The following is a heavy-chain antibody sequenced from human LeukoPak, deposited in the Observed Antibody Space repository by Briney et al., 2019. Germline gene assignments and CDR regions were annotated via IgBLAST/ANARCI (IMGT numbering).Heavy chain of an antibody. CDR1: GFTFSSYA. Sequence: PGGSLRLSCSASGFTFSSYAMHWVRQAPGKGLEYVSAISSNGGSTYYADSVKGRFTISRDNAKNSLYLQMNSLRAEDTAVYYCARSLYGGVWYFDYWGQGTLVTVSS. CDR3: ARSLYGGVWYFDY. CDR2: ISSNGGST. V-gene: IGHV3-64*04. J-gene: IGHJ4*02. D-gene: IGHD4/OR15-4a*01.